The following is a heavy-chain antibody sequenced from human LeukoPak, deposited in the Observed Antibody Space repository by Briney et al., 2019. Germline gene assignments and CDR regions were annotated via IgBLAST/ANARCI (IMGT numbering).Heavy chain of an antibody. CDR2: ISYDGSVQ. D-gene: IGHD4-23*01. J-gene: IGHJ4*02. CDR1: GFTFTSYA. Sequence: GGSLRLSCAASGFTFTSYAMQWVRQAPGKGLEWVAVISYDGSVQYSADSVKGRFTISRDNPKNTLYLQMSSLRAEDTAVYYCARESGDDYGGNSGFDYGGQGTPVTVSS. V-gene: IGHV3-30*07. CDR3: ARESGDDYGGNSGFDY.